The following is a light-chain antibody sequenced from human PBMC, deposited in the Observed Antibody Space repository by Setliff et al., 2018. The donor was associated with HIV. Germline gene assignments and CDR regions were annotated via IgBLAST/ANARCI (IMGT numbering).Light chain of an antibody. Sequence: QSVLTQPASVSGSPGQSITISCTGTRSDLGGYNYVSWYQQHPGKAPKLLIYDVTKRPSGVSNRFSGSKSGHTASLTISGLQAEDEADYYCSSYTSSNTGVFGTGTKV. CDR1: RSDLGGYNY. V-gene: IGLV2-14*03. CDR3: SSYTSSNTGV. CDR2: DVT. J-gene: IGLJ1*01.